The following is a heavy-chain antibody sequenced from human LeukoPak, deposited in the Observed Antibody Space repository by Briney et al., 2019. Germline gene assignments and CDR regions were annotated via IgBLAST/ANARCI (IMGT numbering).Heavy chain of an antibody. CDR3: ARETYYYGSGSRDYYMDV. J-gene: IGHJ6*03. V-gene: IGHV4-4*07. CDR2: IYTSGST. D-gene: IGHD3-10*01. CDR1: GGSISSYY. Sequence: SETLSLTCTVSGGSISSYYWSWIRQAAGKGLEWIGRIYTSGSTNYNPSLKSRVTMSVDKSKNQFSLKLSSVTAAETAVYYCARETYYYGSGSRDYYMDVWGKGTTVTVSS.